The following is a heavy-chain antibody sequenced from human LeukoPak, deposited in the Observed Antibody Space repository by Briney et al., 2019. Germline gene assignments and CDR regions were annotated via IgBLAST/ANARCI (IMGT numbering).Heavy chain of an antibody. CDR1: GFTFSSYW. V-gene: IGHV3-74*01. Sequence: LSGGSLRLSCAASGFTFSSYWMHWVRQAPGKGLVWVSLINSVGSDTRYADSVKGRFTISRDNAKNTLYLRMNSLRVEDTAVYYCARSLEATTAYWGQGTLVTVSS. J-gene: IGHJ4*02. CDR2: INSVGSDT. D-gene: IGHD1-26*01. CDR3: ARSLEATTAY.